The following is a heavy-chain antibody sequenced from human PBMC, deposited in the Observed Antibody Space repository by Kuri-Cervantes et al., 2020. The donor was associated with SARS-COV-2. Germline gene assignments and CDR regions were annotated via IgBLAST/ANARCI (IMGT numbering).Heavy chain of an antibody. CDR2: IPYDGSSK. CDR1: GFTFSSYA. V-gene: IGHV3-30*02. J-gene: IGHJ4*02. Sequence: GGSLRLSCAASGFTFSSYAMHWVRQAPGKGLDWVAFIPYDGSSKFYADSVKGRFTISRDNSKNTLYLQMNSLRAEDTAVYYCANDLYWGPDYWGQGTLVTVSS. CDR3: ANDLYWGPDY. D-gene: IGHD3-16*01.